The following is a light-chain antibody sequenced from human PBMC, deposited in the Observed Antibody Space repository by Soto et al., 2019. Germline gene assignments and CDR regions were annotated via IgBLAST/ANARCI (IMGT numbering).Light chain of an antibody. V-gene: IGKV3-20*01. CDR1: QSVSSNY. Sequence: EIVLTQSPGTLSLSPGERATLSCRASQSVSSNYLVWYQQKPGQAPRLLIHGASTRATGIPDRFSGSGSGTDFSLTISRLEPEDFAVYYCQQYGSSPRVTFGGGTKLEIK. CDR2: GAS. J-gene: IGKJ4*01. CDR3: QQYGSSPRVT.